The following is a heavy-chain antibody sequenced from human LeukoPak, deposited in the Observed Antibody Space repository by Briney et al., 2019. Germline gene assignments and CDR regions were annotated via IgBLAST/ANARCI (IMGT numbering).Heavy chain of an antibody. CDR1: GLTFSRHW. J-gene: IGHJ4*02. CDR3: AAGEGWVFDY. CDR2: IKQDESEK. D-gene: IGHD1-26*01. V-gene: IGHV3-7*01. Sequence: PGASLRLSCEAYGLTFSRHWMSWVRQAPGKGLEWVANIKQDESEKYYVDSVKGRFTISRDNAKKSLSLQMNGLRVDDTAVYYCAAGEGWVFDYWGQGTLVTVSS.